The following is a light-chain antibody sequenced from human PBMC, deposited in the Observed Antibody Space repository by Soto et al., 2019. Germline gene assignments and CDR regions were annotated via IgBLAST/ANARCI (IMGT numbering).Light chain of an antibody. CDR2: DAS. J-gene: IGKJ5*01. CDR3: QQRSNWLPIT. Sequence: DIVMTQAPATLSVSPGERATLSCRASQTINNDVAWYQLKDGQVPRLVIYDASNRATGIPARFSGSGSGTDFTLTISSLEPEDFAVYYCQQRSNWLPITFGQGTRLEIK. CDR1: QTINND. V-gene: IGKV3-11*01.